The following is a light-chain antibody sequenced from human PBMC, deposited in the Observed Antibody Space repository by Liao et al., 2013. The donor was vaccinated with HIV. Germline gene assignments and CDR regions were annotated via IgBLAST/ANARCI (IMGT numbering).Light chain of an antibody. V-gene: IGLV3-1*01. Sequence: SYELTQPPSVSVSPGQTTSITCSGDNLGDKYASWYQQKPGQSPVLVIYQDTMRPSGIPERISGSNSGDTATLTISGTQVMDESDYFCQAWDTRSGDVLFGGGTKLTVL. CDR1: NLGDKY. CDR3: QAWDTRSGDVL. J-gene: IGLJ2*01. CDR2: QDT.